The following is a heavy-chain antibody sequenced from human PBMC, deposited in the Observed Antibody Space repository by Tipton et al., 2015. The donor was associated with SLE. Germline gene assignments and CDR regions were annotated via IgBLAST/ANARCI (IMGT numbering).Heavy chain of an antibody. CDR1: GGSTSSSIYY. CDR2: IYYSGST. V-gene: IGHV4-39*07. CDR3: ARGRGCSGGSCLWYFDY. Sequence: TLSLTCTVSGGSTSSSIYYWGWIRHPPGKGLEWFGSIYYSGSTYYTPSLKSRVTISVDTSKNQFSLKLSSGTAADTAVYYCARGRGCSGGSCLWYFDYWGQGTLVTVSS. D-gene: IGHD2-15*01. J-gene: IGHJ4*02.